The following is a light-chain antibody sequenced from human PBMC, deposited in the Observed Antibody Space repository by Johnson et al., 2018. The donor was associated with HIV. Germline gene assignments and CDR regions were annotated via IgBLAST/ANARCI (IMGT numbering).Light chain of an antibody. J-gene: IGLJ1*01. CDR1: NSNIGNNY. CDR3: GTWDTSLNAYV. CDR2: DNN. V-gene: IGLV1-51*01. Sequence: QSVLTQPPSVSAAPGQKVTISCSGSNSNIGNNYVSWYQQVPGTAPKLLIYDNNKRPSGIPDRFSGSKSGTSATLGITGLQTRDEADYYCGTWDTSLNAYVFGTGTKVTVL.